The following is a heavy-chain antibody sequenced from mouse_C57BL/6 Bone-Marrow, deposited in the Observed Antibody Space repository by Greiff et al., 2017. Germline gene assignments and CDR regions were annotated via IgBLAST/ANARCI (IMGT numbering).Heavy chain of an antibody. CDR2: IRNKANGYTT. CDR3: ARYRNYCGSSDAMDY. J-gene: IGHJ4*01. V-gene: IGHV7-3*01. D-gene: IGHD1-1*01. Sequence: EVQLVESGGGLVQPGGSLSLSCAASGFTFTDYYMSWVRQPPGKALEWLGFIRNKANGYTTEYSASVKGRFTISRDTSQSILYLQMNALRAEDSTTYYCARYRNYCGSSDAMDYWGQGTSATVSS. CDR1: GFTFTDYY.